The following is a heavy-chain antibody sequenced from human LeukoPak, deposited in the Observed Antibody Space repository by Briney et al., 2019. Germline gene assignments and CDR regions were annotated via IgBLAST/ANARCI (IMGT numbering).Heavy chain of an antibody. J-gene: IGHJ4*02. D-gene: IGHD7-27*01. CDR1: GGSISSSNYY. V-gene: IGHV4-39*01. CDR2: IYYSGST. CDR3: ARQTVRDWGLGGKEFDN. Sequence: SETLSLTCTVSGGSISSSNYYWGWIRQPPGKGLEWIGSIYYSGSTYYNPSLKSRVTISVDTSKNQFSPKLSSVTVTDTAVYYCARQTVRDWGLGGKEFDNWGQGTLVTVSS.